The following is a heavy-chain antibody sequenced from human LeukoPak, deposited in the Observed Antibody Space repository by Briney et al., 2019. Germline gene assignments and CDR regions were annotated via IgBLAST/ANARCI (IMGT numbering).Heavy chain of an antibody. J-gene: IGHJ4*02. CDR2: ISSSSSYI. CDR1: GFTFSSYS. Sequence: GGSLRLSCAASGFTFSSYSMNWVRQAPGKGLEWVSSISSSSSYIYYADSVKGRFPISRDNAKNSLYLQMNSLRAEDTAVYYCARRSIAAAGKLDYWGQGTLVTVSS. CDR3: ARRSIAAAGKLDY. D-gene: IGHD6-13*01. V-gene: IGHV3-21*01.